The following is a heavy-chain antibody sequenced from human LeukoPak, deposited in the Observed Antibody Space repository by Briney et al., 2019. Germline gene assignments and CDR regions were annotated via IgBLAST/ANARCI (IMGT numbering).Heavy chain of an antibody. CDR2: LWYDGSQK. Sequence: GGSLRLSCAASGFTFPSQAMHWVRQAPGTGLEWVAVLWYDGSQKYYGDSVKGRFTISRDTSENTLYLRMNSLRPENTAGYYGAKEAPAGYGAFDYWGEGTLVTVSS. D-gene: IGHD5-12*01. J-gene: IGHJ4*02. CDR3: AKEAPAGYGAFDY. CDR1: GFTFPSQA. V-gene: IGHV3-30*02.